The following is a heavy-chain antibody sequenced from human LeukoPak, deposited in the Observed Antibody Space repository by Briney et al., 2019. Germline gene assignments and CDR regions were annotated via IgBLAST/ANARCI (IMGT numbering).Heavy chain of an antibody. Sequence: SETLSLTCTVSGGSISSGDYYRSWIRQPPGKGLEWIGYIYYSGSTYCNPSLKSRVTISVDTSKNQFSLKLSSVTAADTAVYYCARDSPVVPAAIGMVGWFDPWGQGTLVTVSS. V-gene: IGHV4-30-4*08. J-gene: IGHJ5*02. CDR2: IYYSGST. CDR3: ARDSPVVPAAIGMVGWFDP. D-gene: IGHD2-2*01. CDR1: GGSISSGDYY.